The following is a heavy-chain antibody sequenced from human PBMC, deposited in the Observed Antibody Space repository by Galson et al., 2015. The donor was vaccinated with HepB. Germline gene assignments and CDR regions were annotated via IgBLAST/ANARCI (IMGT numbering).Heavy chain of an antibody. V-gene: IGHV3-7*01. CDR2: IKQDGSEK. D-gene: IGHD6-6*01. CDR1: GFTFSSYW. Sequence: SLRLSCAASGFTFSSYWMSWVRQAPGKGLEWVANIKQDGSEKYYVDSVKGRFTISRDNAKNSLYLQMNSLRAEDTAVYYCAREALGAARPKRDSGFDYWGQGTLVTVSS. J-gene: IGHJ4*02. CDR3: AREALGAARPKRDSGFDY.